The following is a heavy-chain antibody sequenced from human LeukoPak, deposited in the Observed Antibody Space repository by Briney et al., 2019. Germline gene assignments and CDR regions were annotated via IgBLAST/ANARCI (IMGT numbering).Heavy chain of an antibody. CDR2: INTNGGRT. Sequence: GGSLRLSCAASGFTLSDYWVHWVRQAPGKGLVWVSRINTNGGRTDYADSVKGRFTISSDNAKNTVSLQMNSLRAEDTAVYYCARSFSGSREYWGQGTRVTVSS. CDR3: ARSFSGSREY. V-gene: IGHV3-74*01. D-gene: IGHD5-24*01. CDR1: GFTLSDYW. J-gene: IGHJ4*02.